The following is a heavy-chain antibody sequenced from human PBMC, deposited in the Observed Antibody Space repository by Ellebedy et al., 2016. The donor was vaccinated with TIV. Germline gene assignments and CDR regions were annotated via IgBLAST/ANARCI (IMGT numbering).Heavy chain of an antibody. Sequence: SQTLSLTCVISGDSVSTDIGWNWIRQSPSRGLEWLGRTYYRSKWNNDYAVSLKSRITINPDTSKNQFSLQLNSVIPDDTAVYYCARGWFGNGMGVWGQGTTVTVSS. V-gene: IGHV6-1*01. CDR2: TYYRSKWNN. D-gene: IGHD3-16*01. CDR1: GDSVSTDIG. J-gene: IGHJ6*02. CDR3: ARGWFGNGMGV.